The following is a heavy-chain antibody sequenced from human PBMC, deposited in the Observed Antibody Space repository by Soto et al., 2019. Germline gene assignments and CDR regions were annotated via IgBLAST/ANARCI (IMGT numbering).Heavy chain of an antibody. D-gene: IGHD3-22*01. CDR3: ALPYYYDSSGYSSHYNWFDP. CDR1: GGTFSSYA. V-gene: IGHV1-69*13. Sequence: SVKVSCKASGGTFSSYAISWVRQAPGQGLEWMGGITPIFGTANYAQKFQGRVTITADESTSTAYMELSSLRSEDTAVYYCALPYYYDSSGYSSHYNWFDPWGQGTLVTVSS. CDR2: ITPIFGTA. J-gene: IGHJ5*02.